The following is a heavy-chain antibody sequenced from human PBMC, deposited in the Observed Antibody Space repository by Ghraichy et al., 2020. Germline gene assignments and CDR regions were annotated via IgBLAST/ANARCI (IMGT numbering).Heavy chain of an antibody. D-gene: IGHD4-23*01. J-gene: IGHJ6*02. Sequence: GGSLRLSCVGSGFTVSSYSMNWVRQAPGKGLEWVSYVTSSGRFISYADSVKGRFTVSRDNAQNSLYLQMRSLSDEDTAVYYCARGSTVVRYYYYDGMDVWGQGTTVTVSS. CDR3: ARGSTVVRYYYYDGMDV. V-gene: IGHV3-48*02. CDR1: GFTVSSYS. CDR2: VTSSGRFI.